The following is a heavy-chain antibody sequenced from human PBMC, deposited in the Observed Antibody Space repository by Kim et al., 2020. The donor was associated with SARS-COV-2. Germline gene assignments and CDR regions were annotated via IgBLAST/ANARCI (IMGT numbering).Heavy chain of an antibody. Sequence: GGSLRLSCAASGFTFSSYWMHWVRQAPGKGLVWVSRIYSDGSTTNYADSVKGRFTISRDNAKNTLYLQMNSLRVEDTAVYYCARARGSGSEGWLESWGQGTLVTVSS. D-gene: IGHD3-10*01. J-gene: IGHJ5*01. CDR3: ARARGSGSEGWLES. CDR2: IYSDGSTT. V-gene: IGHV3-74*01. CDR1: GFTFSSYW.